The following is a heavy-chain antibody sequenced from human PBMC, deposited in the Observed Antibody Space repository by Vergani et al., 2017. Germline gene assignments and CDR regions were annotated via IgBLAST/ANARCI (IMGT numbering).Heavy chain of an antibody. D-gene: IGHD6-19*01. J-gene: IGHJ5*02. CDR3: ARHSTVEWLVKLGWIDP. Sequence: QLQLQESGPGLVKPSATLSLTCSVSGTSIRSSNYYWGWIRQPQGKGLKWIASIYYSGSTYYNPSLKSRVTISVDTSKNKFSLKLSSVTAADTAVYFCARHSTVEWLVKLGWIDPWGQGILVTVSS. V-gene: IGHV4-39*01. CDR2: IYYSGST. CDR1: GTSIRSSNYY.